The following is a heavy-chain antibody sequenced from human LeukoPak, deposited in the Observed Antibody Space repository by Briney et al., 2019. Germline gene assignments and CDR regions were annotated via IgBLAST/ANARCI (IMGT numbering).Heavy chain of an antibody. CDR1: GGSISSYY. Sequence: PSETLSLTSTVSGGSISSYYWSWIREPPGKGLGWIGYVHYSGSTAYNPSLKSRVTISLDTSKDQYSLKLTSVTAADTAVYYCARQISYASAWPTIWGQGTMVTVSS. CDR2: VHYSGST. J-gene: IGHJ3*02. V-gene: IGHV4-59*08. D-gene: IGHD6-19*01. CDR3: ARQISYASAWPTI.